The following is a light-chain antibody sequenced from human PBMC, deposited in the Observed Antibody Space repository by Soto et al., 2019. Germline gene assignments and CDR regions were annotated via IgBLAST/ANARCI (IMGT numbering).Light chain of an antibody. CDR2: GAA. CDR1: QSISSSY. V-gene: IGKV3-20*01. J-gene: IGKJ5*01. Sequence: VLTQSPGTLSLSPGDRATLSCRASQSISSSYLAWYQQRRGRAPRLLIYGAASRATGIPDRFSGSGSGTDFTLTISRLEPEDFAIYYCQQYGRSVTFGQGTRLENK. CDR3: QQYGRSVT.